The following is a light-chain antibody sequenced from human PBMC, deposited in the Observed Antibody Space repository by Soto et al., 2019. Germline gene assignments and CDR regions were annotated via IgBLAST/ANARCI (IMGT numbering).Light chain of an antibody. J-gene: IGKJ4*01. CDR2: LGS. CDR3: MQALQTPIT. Sequence: DIVMTQSPLSLPVTPGEPASISCRSSQSLRHSNGYNYSDWYLQKPGQSAQLLIYLGSNRGSAVPDRFSGSGSGTDFTLEVSRVEAEDVGVYYCMQALQTPITFGGGTKVEIK. V-gene: IGKV2-28*01. CDR1: QSLRHSNGYNY.